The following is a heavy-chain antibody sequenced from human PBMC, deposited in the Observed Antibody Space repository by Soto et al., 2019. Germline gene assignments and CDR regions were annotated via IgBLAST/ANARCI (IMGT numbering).Heavy chain of an antibody. Sequence: PGGSLRLSCAASGFTFSDYYMSWIRQAPGKGLEWVSYISSSSNTIYYADSVKGRFTISRDNARNSLYLQMDSLRAEDTAVYYCARGRCVRCGVDVWGKGTTVTVSS. J-gene: IGHJ6*04. CDR2: ISSSSNTI. D-gene: IGHD4-17*01. CDR3: ARGRCVRCGVDV. V-gene: IGHV3-11*01. CDR1: GFTFSDYY.